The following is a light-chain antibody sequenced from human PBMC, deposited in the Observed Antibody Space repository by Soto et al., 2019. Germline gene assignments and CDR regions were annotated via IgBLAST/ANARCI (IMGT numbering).Light chain of an antibody. CDR2: EVS. Sequence: QSALTQPASVSGSPGQSITISCTGTSSDVGSYNYVSWYQQHPDKAPKLIISEVSDRPSGVSHRFSGSKTGNTASLTISGLLAEDEADYYCSSYAVNRTYVFGSGTKVTVL. CDR1: SSDVGSYNY. J-gene: IGLJ1*01. CDR3: SSYAVNRTYV. V-gene: IGLV2-14*01.